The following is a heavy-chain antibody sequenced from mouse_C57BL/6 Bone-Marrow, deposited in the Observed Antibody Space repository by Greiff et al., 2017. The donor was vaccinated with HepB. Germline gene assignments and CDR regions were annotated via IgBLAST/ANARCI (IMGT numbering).Heavy chain of an antibody. D-gene: IGHD2-5*01. V-gene: IGHV1-50*01. CDR1: GYTFTSYW. J-gene: IGHJ2*01. CDR2: IDPSDSYT. CDR3: ARGSNWYFDY. Sequence: VKLVESGAELVKPGASVKLSCKASGYTFTSYWMQWVKQRPGQGLEWIGEIDPSDSYTNYNQKFKGKATLTVDTSSSTAYMQLSSLTSEDSAVYYCARGSNWYFDYWGQGTTLTVSS.